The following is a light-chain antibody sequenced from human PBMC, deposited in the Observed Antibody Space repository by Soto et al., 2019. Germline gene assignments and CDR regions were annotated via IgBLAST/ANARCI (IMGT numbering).Light chain of an antibody. J-gene: IGLJ2*01. CDR1: SSNIGAGYD. CDR2: GNS. V-gene: IGLV1-40*01. Sequence: QSVLTQPPSVSGAPGQRVTISCTGSSSNIGAGYDVHWYQPLPVTAPKLLIYGNSNRPSGVPDRFSGSKSGTSTSLAITGLQAEDEADYYCQSYDSSLSGSVFGGVTKVTVL. CDR3: QSYDSSLSGSV.